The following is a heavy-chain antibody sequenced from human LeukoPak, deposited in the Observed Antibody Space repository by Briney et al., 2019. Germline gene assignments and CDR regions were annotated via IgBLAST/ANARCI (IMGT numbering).Heavy chain of an antibody. Sequence: PSETLSLTCTVSGGSISSYYWSWIRQPPGKGLEWIGEINHSGSTNYNPSLKSRVTISVDTSKNQFSLKLSSVTAADTAVYYCARVGYSGRPRWFDPWGQGTLVTVSS. CDR1: GGSISSYY. CDR3: ARVGYSGRPRWFDP. J-gene: IGHJ5*02. V-gene: IGHV4-34*01. D-gene: IGHD1-26*01. CDR2: INHSGST.